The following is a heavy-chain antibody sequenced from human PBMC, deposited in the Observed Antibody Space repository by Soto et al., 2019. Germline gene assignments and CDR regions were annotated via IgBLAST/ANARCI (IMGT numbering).Heavy chain of an antibody. D-gene: IGHD3-3*01. V-gene: IGHV1-69*06. CDR2: IIPIFGTA. CDR3: GAGGFWSGYYSYGMDV. J-gene: IGHJ6*02. CDR1: GGTFSSYA. Sequence: SVKVSCKASGGTFSSYAISWVRQAPGQGLEWTGGIIPIFGTANYAQKFQGRVTITADKSTSTAYMELSSLRSEDTAVYYCGAGGFWSGYYSYGMDVWGQGTTVTVSS.